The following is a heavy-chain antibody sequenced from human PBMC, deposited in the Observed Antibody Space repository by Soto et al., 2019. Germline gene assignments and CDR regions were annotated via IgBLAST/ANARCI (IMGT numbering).Heavy chain of an antibody. J-gene: IGHJ6*03. V-gene: IGHV4-34*01. Sequence: QVQVQQWGAGLLKPSETLSLTCDVYGGPFSGYYCTWIRQPPGKGLEWIGEINDSGSTNYNPSLNSLVTISVETSKNQFHLKMSSVTAADTAVYYCARVNTAARLAYYYYMDVWGKGTTVTVSS. D-gene: IGHD6-6*01. CDR1: GGPFSGYY. CDR2: INDSGST. CDR3: ARVNTAARLAYYYYMDV.